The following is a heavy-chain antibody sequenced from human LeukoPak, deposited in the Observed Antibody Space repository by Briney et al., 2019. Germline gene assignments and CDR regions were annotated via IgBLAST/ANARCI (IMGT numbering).Heavy chain of an antibody. CDR2: INHSGST. V-gene: IGHV4-34*01. J-gene: IGHJ4*02. D-gene: IGHD4-17*01. CDR3: ARGRTVTTPFDY. Sequence: SETLSLTCAVYGGSFSGYYWSWVRQPPGKGLEWIGEINHSGSTNYNPSLKSRVTISVDTSKNQLSLKLSSVTAADTAVYYCARGRTVTTPFDYWGQGTLVTVSS. CDR1: GGSFSGYY.